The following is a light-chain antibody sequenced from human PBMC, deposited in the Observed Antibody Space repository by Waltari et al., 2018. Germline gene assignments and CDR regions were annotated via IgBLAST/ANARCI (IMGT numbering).Light chain of an antibody. V-gene: IGLV3-1*01. CDR1: KLRAKY. Sequence: SYELTQPPSLSVSPGQTASITAPGDKLRAKYPSWYHQHPGQSPVLVIDQDTKRPSGIPERFSGSNSGNTATLTISGTPAMDEADYYCQAWDNSTHVIFGGGTRLTVL. CDR2: QDT. CDR3: QAWDNSTHVI. J-gene: IGLJ2*01.